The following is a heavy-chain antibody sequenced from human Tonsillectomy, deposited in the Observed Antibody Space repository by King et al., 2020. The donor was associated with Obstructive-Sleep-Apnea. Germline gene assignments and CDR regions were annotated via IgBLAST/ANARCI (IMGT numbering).Heavy chain of an antibody. J-gene: IGHJ5*02. CDR1: GGSISNYY. CDR3: ARHRWGYCSTTSCQNWFDP. D-gene: IGHD2-2*01. V-gene: IGHV4-59*08. CDR2: IYYSGST. Sequence: QLQESGPGLVKPSETLSLTCTVSGGSISNYYWSWVRQPPGKGLEWVGYIYYSGSTNYNPSLKSRVTISVDTSKNQFSLKLSSVTAADTAVYYCARHRWGYCSTTSCQNWFDPWGQGALVTVSS.